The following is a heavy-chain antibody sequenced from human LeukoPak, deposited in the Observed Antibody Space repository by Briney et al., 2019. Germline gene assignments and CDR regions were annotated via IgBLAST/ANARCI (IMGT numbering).Heavy chain of an antibody. CDR3: ARDPLGQSFWSGYYVYFDY. CDR1: GGTFSSYT. D-gene: IGHD3-3*01. J-gene: IGHJ4*02. Sequence: ASVKVSCKASGGTFSSYTISWVRQAPGQGLEWMGRIIPILGIANYAQKFQGRVTITADKSTSTAYMELSSLRSEDTAVYYCARDPLGQSFWSGYYVYFDYWGQGTLVTVSS. V-gene: IGHV1-69*04. CDR2: IIPILGIA.